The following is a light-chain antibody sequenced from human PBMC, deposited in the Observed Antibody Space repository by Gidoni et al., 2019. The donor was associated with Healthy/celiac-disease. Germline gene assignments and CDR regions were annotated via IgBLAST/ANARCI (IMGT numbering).Light chain of an antibody. CDR3: QQRSNWPLT. CDR2: DAS. Sequence: IVLTQSPATLSLSPGERATLSCTASQSVSSSLAWYQQKPGQAPRLLIYDASNRATGIPARFSGSGSGTDFTLTISSLEPEDFAVYYCQQRSNWPLTFGGGTKVEIK. J-gene: IGKJ4*01. V-gene: IGKV3-11*01. CDR1: QSVSSS.